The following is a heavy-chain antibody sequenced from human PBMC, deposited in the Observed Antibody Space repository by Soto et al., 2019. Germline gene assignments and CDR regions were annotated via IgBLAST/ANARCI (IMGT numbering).Heavy chain of an antibody. D-gene: IGHD3-10*01. V-gene: IGHV3-74*01. CDR1: GFTFSRHW. CDR3: ARDMRAVPWYGGISSAFDI. Sequence: EVQLVESGGGLVQPGGSLTLSCAASGFTFSRHWMHWVRQAPGKGLVWVSRIKTDGTSTSYADSVKGRFTISRDNAKNTLGLQMNSLTVEDTAVDYCARDMRAVPWYGGISSAFDIWGQGTVVTVSS. CDR2: IKTDGTST. J-gene: IGHJ3*02.